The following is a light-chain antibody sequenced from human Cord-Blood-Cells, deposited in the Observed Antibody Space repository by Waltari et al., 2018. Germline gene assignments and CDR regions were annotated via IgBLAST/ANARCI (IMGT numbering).Light chain of an antibody. Sequence: IQFTQYPSSMAASVGGRGNITCRASQGISSYLAWYQQKPEKAPKLLIYAASTLQCGGPSRFSGSGSGTDFTLTISSLQPEDFATYYLQQLNSYPYTFGQGTKLEIK. J-gene: IGKJ2*01. V-gene: IGKV1-9*01. CDR2: AAS. CDR3: QQLNSYPYT. CDR1: QGISSY.